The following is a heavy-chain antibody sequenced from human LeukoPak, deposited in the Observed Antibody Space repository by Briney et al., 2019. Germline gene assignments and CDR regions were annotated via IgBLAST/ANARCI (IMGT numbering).Heavy chain of an antibody. CDR1: GFTFSNSC. J-gene: IGHJ4*02. V-gene: IGHV3-7*01. CDR2: IRQDGSEE. CDR3: ARDRPISGVVTLDY. Sequence: GGSLRLSCAASGFTFSNSCMTWVRQAPGKGLEWVANIRQDGSEETYVDSVRGRFTISRDNAKNSLYLQMNTLRAEDTAMYYCARDRPISGVVTLDYWGQGALVTVSS. D-gene: IGHD3-3*01.